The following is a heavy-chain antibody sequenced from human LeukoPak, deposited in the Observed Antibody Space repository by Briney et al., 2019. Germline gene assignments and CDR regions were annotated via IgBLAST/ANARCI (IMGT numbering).Heavy chain of an antibody. Sequence: PSETLSLTCTVSGGSISSYHWSWIRQPPGKGLEWIAYIYYTGSTNYNPSLKSRVTISVDTSKSQFSLKLSSVTAADMAVYYCARHLGLKGFDPWGQGTLVTVSS. D-gene: IGHD3/OR15-3a*01. CDR1: GGSISSYH. J-gene: IGHJ5*02. V-gene: IGHV4-59*08. CDR2: IYYTGST. CDR3: ARHLGLKGFDP.